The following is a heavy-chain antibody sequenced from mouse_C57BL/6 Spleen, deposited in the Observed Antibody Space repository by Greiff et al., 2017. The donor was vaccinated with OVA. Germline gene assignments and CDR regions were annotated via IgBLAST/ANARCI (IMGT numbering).Heavy chain of an antibody. Sequence: VQLQQPGAELVRPGSSVKLSCKASGYTFTSYWMHWVKQRPIQGLEWIGNIDPSDSETHYNQKFKDKATLTVDKSSSTAYMQLSSLTSEDSAVYYCARGGLYSNHSDVWGTGTTVTVSS. CDR2: IDPSDSET. CDR1: GYTFTSYW. V-gene: IGHV1-52*01. J-gene: IGHJ1*03. CDR3: ARGGLYSNHSDV. D-gene: IGHD2-5*01.